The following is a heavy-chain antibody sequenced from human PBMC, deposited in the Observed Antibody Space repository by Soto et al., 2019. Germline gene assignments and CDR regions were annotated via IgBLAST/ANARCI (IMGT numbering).Heavy chain of an antibody. CDR2: IYSGGST. D-gene: IGHD6-13*01. J-gene: IGHJ5*02. CDR1: GFTVSSNY. V-gene: IGHV3-53*01. CDR3: ARASSPADWFDP. Sequence: EVQLVESGGGLIQPGGSLRLSCAASGFTVSSNYMSWVRQAPGKGLEWVSVIYSGGSTYYADSVKGRFTISRDNSKNTLYLQMNSLRAEDTAVYYCARASSPADWFDPGAREPWSPSPQ.